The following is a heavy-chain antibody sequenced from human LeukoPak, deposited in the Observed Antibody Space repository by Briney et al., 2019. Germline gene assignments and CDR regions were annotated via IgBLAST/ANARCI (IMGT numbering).Heavy chain of an antibody. CDR2: ISAYNGNT. Sequence: ASVKVSCKASGGTFSSYAISWVRQAPGQGLEWMGWISAYNGNTNYAQKLQGRVTMTTDTSTSTAYMELRSLRSDDTAVYYCARDYRATGAHDAFDIWGQGTMVTVSS. V-gene: IGHV1-18*01. J-gene: IGHJ3*02. CDR3: ARDYRATGAHDAFDI. CDR1: GGTFSSYA. D-gene: IGHD1-26*01.